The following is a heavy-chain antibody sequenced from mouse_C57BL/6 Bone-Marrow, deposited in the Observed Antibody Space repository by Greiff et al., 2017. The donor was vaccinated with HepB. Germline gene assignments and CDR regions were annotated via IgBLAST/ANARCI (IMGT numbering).Heavy chain of an antibody. CDR1: GYSITSGYY. Sequence: EVQLQESGPGLVKPSQSLSLTCSVTGYSITSGYYWNWIRQFPGNKLEWMGYISYDGSNNYNPSLKNRISITRDTSKNQFFLKLNSVTTEDTATYYCARVVRAWFAYWGQGTLVTVSA. CDR2: ISYDGSN. J-gene: IGHJ3*01. V-gene: IGHV3-6*01. CDR3: ARVVRAWFAY.